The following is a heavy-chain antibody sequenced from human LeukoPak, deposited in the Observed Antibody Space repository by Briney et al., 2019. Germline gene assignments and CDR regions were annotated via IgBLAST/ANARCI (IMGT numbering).Heavy chain of an antibody. CDR3: ARGSLSYYMYL. CDR2: MNPNSGNT. D-gene: IGHD2/OR15-2a*01. CDR1: GGTFSRSG. J-gene: IGHJ6*03. Sequence: ASVKVSCKASGGTFSRSGINWVRQATGQGLEWMGWMNPNSGNTGYAQKFQGRVTMTRNTSISTAYMELSSLRSEDTAVYYCARGSLSYYMYLGRKGNTVTVSS. V-gene: IGHV1-8*01.